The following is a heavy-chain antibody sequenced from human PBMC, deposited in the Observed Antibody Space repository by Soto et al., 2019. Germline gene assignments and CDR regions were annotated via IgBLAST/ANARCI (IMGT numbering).Heavy chain of an antibody. CDR1: GYAFTSFG. Sequence: QVQLVQSGIEVKNPGASVKVSCKASGYAFTSFGISWVRQAPGQGLEGMGWTVANNGYTKYAQNLQGRVTLITDTSTSTAYMELRSLMYDDTAVYYCARCSGGTCYASYAFDIWGQGTMVTVSS. J-gene: IGHJ3*02. V-gene: IGHV1-18*01. D-gene: IGHD2-15*01. CDR2: TVANNGYT. CDR3: ARCSGGTCYASYAFDI.